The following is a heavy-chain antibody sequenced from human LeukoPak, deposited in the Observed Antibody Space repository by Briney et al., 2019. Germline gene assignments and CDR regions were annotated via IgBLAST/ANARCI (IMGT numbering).Heavy chain of an antibody. CDR2: IYTSGST. CDR1: GGSISSYY. D-gene: IGHD3-10*01. CDR3: ASYGSGSPPYYYYGMDV. V-gene: IGHV4-4*07. Sequence: PSETLSLTCTVSGGSISSYYWSWIRQPAGKGLEWIGRIYTSGSTNYNPSLKSRVTISVDTSKNQFSLKLSSVTAADTAVYYCASYGSGSPPYYYYGMDVWGQGTTVTVSS. J-gene: IGHJ6*02.